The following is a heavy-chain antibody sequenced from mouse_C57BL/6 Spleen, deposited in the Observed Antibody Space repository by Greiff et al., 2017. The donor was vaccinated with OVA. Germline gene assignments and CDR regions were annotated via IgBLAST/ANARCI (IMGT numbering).Heavy chain of an antibody. Sequence: VKLQQPGAELVRPGTSVKLSCKASGYTFTSYWMHWVKQRPGQGLEWIGVIDPSDSYTNYNQKFKGKATLTVDTSSSTAYMQLSSLTSEDSAVYYCARPGTRYFDVWGTGTTVTVSS. CDR2: IDPSDSYT. CDR1: GYTFTSYW. D-gene: IGHD3-3*01. CDR3: ARPGTRYFDV. V-gene: IGHV1-59*01. J-gene: IGHJ1*03.